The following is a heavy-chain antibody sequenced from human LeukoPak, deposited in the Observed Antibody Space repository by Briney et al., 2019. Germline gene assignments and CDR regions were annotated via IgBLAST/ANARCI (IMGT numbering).Heavy chain of an antibody. CDR1: GGSISSYY. Sequence: EASETLSLTCTVSGGSISSYYWSWIRQPPGKGLEWIGYIYYSGSTNYNPSLKSRVTISVDTSKNQFSLKLSSVTAADTAVYYCARQLWSGYDWPLLDYWGQGSLVTVSS. D-gene: IGHD5-12*01. J-gene: IGHJ4*02. V-gene: IGHV4-59*01. CDR2: IYYSGST. CDR3: ARQLWSGYDWPLLDY.